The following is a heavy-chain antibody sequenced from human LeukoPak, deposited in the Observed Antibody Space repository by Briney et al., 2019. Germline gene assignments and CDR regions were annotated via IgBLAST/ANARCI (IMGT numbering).Heavy chain of an antibody. CDR2: IYTSGST. V-gene: IGHV4-4*07. Sequence: SETLSLTCTVSGGAISSYYWSWIRQPAGKGLEWIGRIYTSGSTNYNPSLKSRVTMSVDTSKNQFSLKLSSVTAADTAVYYCARDLRRFSLYGPSFDYWGQGTLVTVSS. D-gene: IGHD3-10*01. J-gene: IGHJ4*02. CDR1: GGAISSYY. CDR3: ARDLRRFSLYGPSFDY.